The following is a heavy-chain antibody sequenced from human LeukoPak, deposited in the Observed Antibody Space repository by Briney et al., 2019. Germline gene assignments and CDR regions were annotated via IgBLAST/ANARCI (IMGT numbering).Heavy chain of an antibody. J-gene: IGHJ3*02. V-gene: IGHV4-34*01. D-gene: IGHD6-13*01. CDR3: ARRQHREGNDAFDI. Sequence: ASETLSLTCAVYGGSFSGYYWSWIRQPPGKGLEWIGEINHSGSTNYNPSLKSRVTISVDTSKNQFSLKLSSVTAADTAVYYCARRQHREGNDAFDIWGQGTRSPSLQ. CDR1: GGSFSGYY. CDR2: INHSGST.